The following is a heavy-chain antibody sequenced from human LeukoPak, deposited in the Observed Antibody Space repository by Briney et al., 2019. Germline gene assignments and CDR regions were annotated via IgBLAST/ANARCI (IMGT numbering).Heavy chain of an antibody. V-gene: IGHV3-21*01. CDR3: ARESGIVEYSSSSDDY. CDR1: GFTFSSYS. CDR2: ISSSSSYI. J-gene: IGHJ4*02. Sequence: PGGSLRLSCAASGFTFSSYSMNWVRQAPGKGLEWVSSISSSSSYIYYADSVKGRFTISRDNAKNSLYLQMNSLRAEDTAVYYCARESGIVEYSSSSDDYWGQGTLVTVSS. D-gene: IGHD6-6*01.